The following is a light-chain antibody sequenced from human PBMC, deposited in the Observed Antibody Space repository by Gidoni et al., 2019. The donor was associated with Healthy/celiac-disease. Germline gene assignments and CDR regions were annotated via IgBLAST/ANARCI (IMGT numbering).Light chain of an antibody. CDR2: GNS. CDR1: SSNIGAGYD. V-gene: IGLV1-40*01. J-gene: IGLJ1*01. Sequence: QSVLTQPPSVSGAPGQRVTISCTGSSSNIGAGYDVLWYQQLPGTAPKLLIYGNSNRPSGVPDRFSGSKSGTSASLAITGLQAEDEADYYCQSYDSSLSGSWVFGTGTKVTVL. CDR3: QSYDSSLSGSWV.